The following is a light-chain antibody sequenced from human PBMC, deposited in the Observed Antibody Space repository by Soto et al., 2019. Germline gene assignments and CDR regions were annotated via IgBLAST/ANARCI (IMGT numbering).Light chain of an antibody. CDR3: QQYGSSPLT. Sequence: DIVLTQSPGTLSLSPGERATLSCRASQSVSSTYLAWYQQNPGQAPRLLIYGASSRATGIPDRFSGGGSGPDFTLTISRLEPEDFAVYYCQQYGSSPLTFGGGTKVEIK. V-gene: IGKV3-20*01. CDR2: GAS. J-gene: IGKJ4*01. CDR1: QSVSSTY.